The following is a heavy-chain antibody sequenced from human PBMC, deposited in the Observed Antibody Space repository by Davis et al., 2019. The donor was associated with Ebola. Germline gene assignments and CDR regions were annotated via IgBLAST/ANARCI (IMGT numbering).Heavy chain of an antibody. D-gene: IGHD6-13*01. CDR1: GFTFSSYG. J-gene: IGHJ4*02. CDR2: ISYDGSNK. CDR3: AIFQLAPYSSSWVDY. V-gene: IGHV3-30*03. Sequence: GESLKISCAASGFTFSSYGMHWVRQAPGKGLEWVAVISYDGSNKYYADSVKGRFTISRDNSKTTLYLQMNSLRAEDTAVYYCAIFQLAPYSSSWVDYWGQGTLVTVSS.